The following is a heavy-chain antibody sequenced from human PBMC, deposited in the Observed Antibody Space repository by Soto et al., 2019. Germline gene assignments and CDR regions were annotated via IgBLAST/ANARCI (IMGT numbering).Heavy chain of an antibody. D-gene: IGHD2-8*01. CDR3: ARYNSYAIGY. J-gene: IGHJ4*02. Sequence: SETLSLTLTVSGTSISSYYWSWIRQPPGKGLEWIANIHYRGTTNYNPSLASRVTLSVDTSKNQFSLKIVSVTAADRAMYFCARYNSYAIGYGGRGILVTVSS. CDR2: IHYRGTT. V-gene: IGHV4-59*01. CDR1: GTSISSYY.